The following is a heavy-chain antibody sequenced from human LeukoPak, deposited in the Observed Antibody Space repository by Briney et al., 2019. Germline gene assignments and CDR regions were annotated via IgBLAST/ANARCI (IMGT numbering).Heavy chain of an antibody. D-gene: IGHD3-22*01. CDR2: LKSKADDGAT. J-gene: IGHJ4*02. V-gene: IGHV3-15*01. Sequence: GGSLRLSCAGSGFTFSNAWMTWVRQAPGKGLEWVGCLKSKADDGATDYAAPVKGRFTISRDDSKSTLYLLMNSLKTEDTAVYYCTTGNRYYDSSGHYPYYFDYWGQGTLVTVSS. CDR3: TTGNRYYDSSGHYPYYFDY. CDR1: GFTFSNAW.